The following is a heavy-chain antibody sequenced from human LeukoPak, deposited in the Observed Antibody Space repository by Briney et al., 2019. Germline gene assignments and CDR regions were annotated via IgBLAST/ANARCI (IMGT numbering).Heavy chain of an antibody. CDR2: INPNSGGT. CDR1: GYTFTGYY. CDR3: ARVRGYCSSTRCYYYYMDV. V-gene: IGHV1-2*02. D-gene: IGHD2-2*01. J-gene: IGHJ6*03. Sequence: GASVKVSCKASGYTFTGYYMHWVRQAPGQGLEWMGWINPNSGGTNYAQKFQGRVTMTRDTSIGTAYMELSRLRSDDTAVYYCARVRGYCSSTRCYYYYMDVWGKGTTVTVSS.